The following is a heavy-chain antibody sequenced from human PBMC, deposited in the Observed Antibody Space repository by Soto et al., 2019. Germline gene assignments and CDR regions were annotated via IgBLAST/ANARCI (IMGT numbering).Heavy chain of an antibody. CDR2: TSYDGSNN. V-gene: IGHV3-33*05. D-gene: IGHD3-16*01. CDR1: GFTFRSYV. J-gene: IGHJ4*02. Sequence: QVQLVESGGGVVQPGTSLRLSCVGSGFTFRSYVIHWVRQAPGKGLEWVALTSYDGSNNFYGDSVKGRFTISRNNSRNTVELQIDSLTFEDTALSYCERWGTTGVLDGWGQGTLVSVSS. CDR3: ERWGTTGVLDG.